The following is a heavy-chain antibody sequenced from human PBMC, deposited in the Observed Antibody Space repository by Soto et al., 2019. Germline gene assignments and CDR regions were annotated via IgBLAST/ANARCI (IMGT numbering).Heavy chain of an antibody. V-gene: IGHV3-21*01. J-gene: IGHJ4*02. D-gene: IGHD5-18*01. CDR2: ISSSSSYI. Sequence: EVQLVESGGGLVKPGGSLRLSCAASGFTFSSYSMNWVRQAPGKGLEWVSSISSSSSYIYYADSVKGRFTISRDNAKNSRYLQMNSLRAEDTAVYDCARDASDTAMVKHPDYWGQGTLVTVSS. CDR1: GFTFSSYS. CDR3: ARDASDTAMVKHPDY.